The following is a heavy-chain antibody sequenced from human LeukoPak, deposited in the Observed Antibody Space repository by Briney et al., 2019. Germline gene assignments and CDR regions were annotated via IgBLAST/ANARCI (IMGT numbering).Heavy chain of an antibody. CDR2: ISTSSSYI. D-gene: IGHD4-17*01. CDR3: AKDIYGDASGWFDP. V-gene: IGHV3-21*04. J-gene: IGHJ5*02. CDR1: GFTFSGYS. Sequence: GGSLRLSCAASGFTFSGYSMNWVRQAPGKGLEWVSFISTSSSYIYYGDSVKGRFTISRDNAKNSLYLQMNSLRAEDTALYYCAKDIYGDASGWFDPWGQGTLVTVSS.